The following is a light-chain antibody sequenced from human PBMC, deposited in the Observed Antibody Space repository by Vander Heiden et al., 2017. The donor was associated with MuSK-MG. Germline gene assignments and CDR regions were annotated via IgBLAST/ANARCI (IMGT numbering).Light chain of an antibody. CDR2: AAS. CDR1: QEMSRW. Sequence: DIPLTQSPSSVSASVGDRVIITCRASQEMSRWLAWYQQKPGKGPKLLIYAASTLQSGVPSRFSGSASGTEFTLTITNLQPEDFATYFCQQANTYPLTFGQGTKLEI. CDR3: QQANTYPLT. J-gene: IGKJ2*01. V-gene: IGKV1-12*01.